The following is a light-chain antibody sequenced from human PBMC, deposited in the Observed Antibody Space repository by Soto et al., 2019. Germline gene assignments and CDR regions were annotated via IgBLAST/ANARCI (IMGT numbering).Light chain of an antibody. CDR3: GAWDDTGSGRWV. V-gene: IGLV1-44*01. CDR2: RTK. J-gene: IGLJ3*02. CDR1: RSNIGNNI. Sequence: QSVLTQPPSASATPGQTITISCTGTRSNIGNNIVTWYQQLPGAAPKVVVYRTKQRPSGVPDRFSGSKSGTSASLAITGLQPEDEADYYCGAWDDTGSGRWVFGGGTKVTV.